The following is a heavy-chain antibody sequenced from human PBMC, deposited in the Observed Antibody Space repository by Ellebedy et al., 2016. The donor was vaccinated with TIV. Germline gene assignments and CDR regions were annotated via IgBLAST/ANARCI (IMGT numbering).Heavy chain of an antibody. CDR3: AKENYGMDV. V-gene: IGHV4-4*02. J-gene: IGHJ6*02. CDR1: SVSISSNNW. CDR2: IWHSGST. Sequence: PSETLSLTCAVSSVSISSNNWWSWVRQPPGKGLEWIGEIWHSGSTNYNPSLKSRVTISVDKSKNQFSLKLTSVSAADTAVYYCAKENYGMDVWGQGTTVTVSS.